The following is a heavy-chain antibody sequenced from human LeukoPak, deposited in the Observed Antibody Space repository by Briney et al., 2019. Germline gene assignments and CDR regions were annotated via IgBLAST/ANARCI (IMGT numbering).Heavy chain of an antibody. J-gene: IGHJ4*02. CDR3: ARARGYSYGYFDY. Sequence: PSQTLYLTCDVSGGSISSGGYSWSWIRQPPGKGLEWIGYIYHSGSTYYNPSLKSRVTISVDRSKNQFSLKLSSVTAADTAVYYCARARGYSYGYFDYWGQGTLVTVSS. CDR2: IYHSGST. CDR1: GGSISSGGYS. V-gene: IGHV4-30-2*01. D-gene: IGHD5-18*01.